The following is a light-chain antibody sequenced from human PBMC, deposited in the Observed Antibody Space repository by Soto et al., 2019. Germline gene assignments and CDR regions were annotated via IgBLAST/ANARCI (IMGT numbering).Light chain of an antibody. CDR3: LQYSELRT. J-gene: IGKJ1*01. V-gene: IGKV3-15*01. CDR2: AAS. Sequence: EIVMTQSPATLSVSPGETATLSCRASQSVRTYLAWYQQKPGQAPRLLIYAASTRATGIPARFSGGGSGTEYTLTISSLQSEYFAIYYCLQYSELRTFGQGSKLEIK. CDR1: QSVRTY.